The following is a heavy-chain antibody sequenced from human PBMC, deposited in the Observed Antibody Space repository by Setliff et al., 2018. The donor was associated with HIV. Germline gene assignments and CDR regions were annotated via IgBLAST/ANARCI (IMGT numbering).Heavy chain of an antibody. V-gene: IGHV3-48*01. CDR2: ISSSGFPI. D-gene: IGHD1-1*01. Sequence: GGSLRLSCEASGFTFSTYGMNWVRHAPGKGLEWVAQISSSGFPIYYADSVRGRFTISRDNAKNSVYLDMDSLRADDTAVYYCARGPPSGTTRRNNWFDPWGQGTLVTVSS. J-gene: IGHJ5*02. CDR3: ARGPPSGTTRRNNWFDP. CDR1: GFTFSTYG.